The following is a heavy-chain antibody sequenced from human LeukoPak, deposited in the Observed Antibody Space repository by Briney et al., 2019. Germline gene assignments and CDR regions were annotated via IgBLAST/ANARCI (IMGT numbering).Heavy chain of an antibody. Sequence: ASVKVSCKVSGYTLTELSMRWVRQAPGKGLEWMGGFDPEDGETIYAQKFQGRVTMTEDTSTDTAYMKLSSLRSEDTAVYYCATVSYYDHPFDYWGQGTLVTVSS. CDR1: GYTLTELS. CDR3: ATVSYYDHPFDY. D-gene: IGHD3-22*01. J-gene: IGHJ4*02. V-gene: IGHV1-24*01. CDR2: FDPEDGET.